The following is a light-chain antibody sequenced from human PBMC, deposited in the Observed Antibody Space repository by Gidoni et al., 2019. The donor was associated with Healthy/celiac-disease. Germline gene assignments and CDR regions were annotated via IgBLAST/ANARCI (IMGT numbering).Light chain of an antibody. CDR3: QQSYSTTWT. Sequence: DIQMTQSPSSLSASVGDRVTITCRASQSISCYLNWYQQKPGNAPKLLIYAAYILQSGAPSRFSGSGSETDFTLTSISLQPVDFATYYCQQSYSTTWTFGQGTKVEIK. CDR2: AAY. V-gene: IGKV1-39*01. J-gene: IGKJ1*01. CDR1: QSISCY.